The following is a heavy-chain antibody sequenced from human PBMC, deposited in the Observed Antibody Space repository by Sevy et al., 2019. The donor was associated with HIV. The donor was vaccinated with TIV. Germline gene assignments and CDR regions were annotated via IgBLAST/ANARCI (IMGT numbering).Heavy chain of an antibody. CDR1: GYSISSGYY. V-gene: IGHV4-38-2*02. CDR3: ARDPRILGDGEDAFDI. CDR2: IYHSGST. Sequence: SETLSLTCAVSGYSISSGYYWGWIRQPPGKGLEWIGSIYHSGSTYYNPSLKSRVTISVDTSKNQFSLKLSSVTAADTAVYYCARDPRILGDGEDAFDIWGQGTMVTVSS. D-gene: IGHD2-15*01. J-gene: IGHJ3*02.